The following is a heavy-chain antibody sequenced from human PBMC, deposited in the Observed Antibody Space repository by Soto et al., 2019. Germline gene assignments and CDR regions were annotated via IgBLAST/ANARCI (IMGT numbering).Heavy chain of an antibody. Sequence: QVQLVQSGAEVKRPGSSVKVSCKASGGTFNNYAINWVRQAPGQGLEWMGDISPMFGKANYAQKFQGRVKTTADDSTATAHLELSSLRSEDTALYFCAREVEVHTPVFGFWGQGSLVTVSS. CDR2: ISPMFGKA. CDR3: AREVEVHTPVFGF. V-gene: IGHV1-69*01. J-gene: IGHJ4*02. CDR1: GGTFNNYA. D-gene: IGHD2-2*01.